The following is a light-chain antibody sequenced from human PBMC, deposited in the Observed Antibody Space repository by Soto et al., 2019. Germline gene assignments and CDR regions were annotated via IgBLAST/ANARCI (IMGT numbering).Light chain of an antibody. CDR2: SNN. J-gene: IGLJ1*01. CDR3: GAWYDSRNGRNV. Sequence: QSVLTQPPSASGAPGQRGTISCSGSSSNIGGSNVKYYQQLLGTTPPLLLYSNNQRPSGVLDRLSASTSCSSASLLIIGLQPDEGKDYYCGAWYDSRNGRNVFGTGTKLTVL. V-gene: IGLV1-44*01. CDR1: SSNIGGSN.